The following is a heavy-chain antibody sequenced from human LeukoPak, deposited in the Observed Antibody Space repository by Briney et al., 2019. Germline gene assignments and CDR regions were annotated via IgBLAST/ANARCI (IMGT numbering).Heavy chain of an antibody. V-gene: IGHV3-33*01. CDR2: IWYDGSNK. CDR3: ARGGGVGATTPFDY. Sequence: PGGSLRLSCAASGFTFSSYGMHWVRQAPGKGLEWVAVIWYDGSNKYYADSVKGRFTISRDNSKNTLYLQMNSLRAEDTAVYYCARGGGVGATTPFDYWGQGTLVTVSS. CDR1: GFTFSSYG. J-gene: IGHJ4*02. D-gene: IGHD1-26*01.